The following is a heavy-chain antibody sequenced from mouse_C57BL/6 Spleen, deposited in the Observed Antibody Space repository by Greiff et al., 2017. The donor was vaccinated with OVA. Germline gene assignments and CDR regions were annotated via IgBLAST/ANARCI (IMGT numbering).Heavy chain of an antibody. CDR1: GYTFTSYW. CDR2: IDPSDSYT. V-gene: IGHV1-50*01. J-gene: IGHJ4*01. D-gene: IGHD1-1*01. CDR3: ARDPHYGSPYAMDY. Sequence: QVQLQQSGAELVKPGASVKLSCKASGYTFTSYWMQWVKQRPGQGLEWIGEIDPSDSYTNYNQKFKGKATLTVDTSSSTAYMQLSSLTSEDSAVYYCARDPHYGSPYAMDYWGQGTSVTVSS.